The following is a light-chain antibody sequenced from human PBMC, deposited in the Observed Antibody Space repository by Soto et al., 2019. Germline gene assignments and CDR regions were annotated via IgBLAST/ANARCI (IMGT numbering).Light chain of an antibody. V-gene: IGKV3-15*01. CDR1: QSINTA. CDR3: QQYNNWPRT. Sequence: EIVMTQSPASLSVSPGERVTLSCRASQSINTALAWYQQKPGQAPRLLVYGASTRATGIPARFSGSGSGTEFSLTISGLQSEDFAVYYCQQYNNWPRTFGQGTKVDI. J-gene: IGKJ1*01. CDR2: GAS.